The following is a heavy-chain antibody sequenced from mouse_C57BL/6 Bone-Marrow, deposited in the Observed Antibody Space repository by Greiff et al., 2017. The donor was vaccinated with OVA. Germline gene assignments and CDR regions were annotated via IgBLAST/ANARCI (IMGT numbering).Heavy chain of an antibody. CDR2: IFPGSGST. CDR3: ERDSSLYAMDY. CDR1: GYTFTGYW. Sequence: QVQLQQSGAELMKPGASVKLSCKATGYTFTGYWIEWVKQRPGHGLEWIGVIFPGSGSTNYNEKFKGKATFTADTSSNTAYMQLSSLTTEDSAVNYGERDSSLYAMDYWGQGTSVTVSS. D-gene: IGHD6-2*01. V-gene: IGHV1-9*01. J-gene: IGHJ4*01.